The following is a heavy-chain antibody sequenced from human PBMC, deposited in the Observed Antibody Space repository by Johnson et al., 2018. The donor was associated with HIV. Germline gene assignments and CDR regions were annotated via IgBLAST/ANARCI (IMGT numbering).Heavy chain of an antibody. J-gene: IGHJ3*02. CDR1: GFTVSGSA. CDR2: IRSKGNSYAT. D-gene: IGHD6-6*01. Sequence: AQLVESGGGVVRPGGSLRLSCAASGFTVSGSAMHWVRQASGKGLEWVGRIRSKGNSYATAYPASVKGRFTISRDDSKNTAYLQMNSLKTEDTAVYYCTTDCAGIAARRGNDAFDSWGQGTMVTVSS. CDR3: TTDCAGIAARRGNDAFDS. V-gene: IGHV3-73*01.